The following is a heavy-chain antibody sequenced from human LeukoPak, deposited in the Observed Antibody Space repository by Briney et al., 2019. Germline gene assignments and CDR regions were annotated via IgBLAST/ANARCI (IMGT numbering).Heavy chain of an antibody. CDR3: TGLHFAAAEEFVP. J-gene: IGHJ5*02. CDR2: IYYNGNT. V-gene: IGHV4-59*08. D-gene: IGHD6-13*01. CDR1: GGSINGHY. Sequence: SSETLSLTCTVSGGSINGHYWSWIRQSPGKGLEWIGYIYYNGNTNYNPSLKSRITISVDTSKNQFSLNLSSVTAADTAVYYCTGLHFAAAEEFVPWRQGTLVTVSS.